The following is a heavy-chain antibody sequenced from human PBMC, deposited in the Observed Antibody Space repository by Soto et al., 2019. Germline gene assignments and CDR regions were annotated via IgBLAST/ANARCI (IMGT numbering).Heavy chain of an antibody. Sequence: GGSLRLSCAASGFTFSSYAMSWVRQAPGKGLEWVSAISGSGGSTYYADSVKGRFTISRDNSKNTLYLQMNSLRAEDTAVYYCAKDSSVLYYDYIWGSYRYTGVLGYWGQGTLVTVSS. V-gene: IGHV3-23*01. CDR3: AKDSSVLYYDYIWGSYRYTGVLGY. CDR1: GFTFSSYA. CDR2: ISGSGGST. J-gene: IGHJ4*02. D-gene: IGHD3-16*02.